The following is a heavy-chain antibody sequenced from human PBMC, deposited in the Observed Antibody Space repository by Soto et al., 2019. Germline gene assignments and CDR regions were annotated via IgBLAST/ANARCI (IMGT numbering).Heavy chain of an antibody. J-gene: IGHJ6*02. CDR1: GDSVSSNSAA. D-gene: IGHD6-13*01. CDR2: TYYRSKWYN. CDR3: ARDRYSSSWYYSYAMDV. V-gene: IGHV6-1*01. Sequence: PTQTLSLTCAISGDSVSSNSAAWNWIRQSPSRGLEWLGRTYYRSKWYNDYAVSVKSRITINPDTSKNQFSLQLNSVTPEDTAVYYRARDRYSSSWYYSYAMDVWGQRNTVTV.